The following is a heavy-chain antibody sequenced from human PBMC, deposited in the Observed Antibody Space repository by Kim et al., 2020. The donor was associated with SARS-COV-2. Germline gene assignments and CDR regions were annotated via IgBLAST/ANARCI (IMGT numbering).Heavy chain of an antibody. D-gene: IGHD3-10*01. J-gene: IGHJ6*02. CDR3: AKDRRLTSGSESYYYNYDYYGMDV. CDR1: GFSFDDYA. CDR2: ISWNSGSI. V-gene: IGHV3-9*01. Sequence: GGSLRLSCAASGFSFDDYAMHWVRQTPGKGLEWVSGISWNSGSIGYADSVKGRFTISRDNAKNSLYLQMNSLRAEDTAFYYCAKDRRLTSGSESYYYNYDYYGMDVWGQGTTGTVSS.